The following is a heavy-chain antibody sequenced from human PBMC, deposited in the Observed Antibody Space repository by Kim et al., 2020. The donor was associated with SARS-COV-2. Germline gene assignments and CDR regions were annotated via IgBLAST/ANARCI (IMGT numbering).Heavy chain of an antibody. CDR1: GFTFSSYA. CDR2: ISGSGGST. V-gene: IGHV3-23*01. Sequence: GGSLRLSCAASGFTFSSYAMSWVRQAPGKGLEWVSAISGSGGSTYYADSVKGRFTISRDNSKNTLYLQMNSLRAEDTAVYYCAKDHKRKVLLWFGESDGPWGQGTLVTVSS. J-gene: IGHJ5*02. CDR3: AKDHKRKVLLWFGESDGP. D-gene: IGHD3-10*01.